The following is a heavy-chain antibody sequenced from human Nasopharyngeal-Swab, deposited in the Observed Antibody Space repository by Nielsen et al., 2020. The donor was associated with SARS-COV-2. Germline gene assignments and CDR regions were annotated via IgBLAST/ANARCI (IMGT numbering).Heavy chain of an antibody. J-gene: IGHJ3*02. Sequence: GGSLRLSCAASGFTFDAYAMHWVRQAPGKGLEWVSGISWNSGSIGYADSVKGRFTISRDNAKNSLYLQMNSLRAEDTALYYCAKEDNLGAFDIWGQGTMVTVSS. V-gene: IGHV3-9*01. CDR2: ISWNSGSI. CDR3: AKEDNLGAFDI. D-gene: IGHD1-1*01. CDR1: GFTFDAYA.